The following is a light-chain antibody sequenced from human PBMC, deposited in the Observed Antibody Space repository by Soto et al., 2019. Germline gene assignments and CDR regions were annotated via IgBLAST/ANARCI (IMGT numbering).Light chain of an antibody. J-gene: IGLJ2*01. CDR1: SSDVGGYNY. Sequence: QSALTQPASVSGSPGQSITISCTGTSSDVGGYNYVSWYQQHPGKVPTLVIYDVSHRPSGVSNRFSHSKSGNTASLTISGLQTEDEADYYCFSYISGSSIVVFAGGTKLTVL. V-gene: IGLV2-14*03. CDR2: DVS. CDR3: FSYISGSSIVV.